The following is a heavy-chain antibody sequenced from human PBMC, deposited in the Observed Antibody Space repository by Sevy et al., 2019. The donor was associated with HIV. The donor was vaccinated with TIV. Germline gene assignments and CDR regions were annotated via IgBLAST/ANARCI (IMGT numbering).Heavy chain of an antibody. J-gene: IGHJ4*02. CDR3: ARVRYNFGQKYFDY. Sequence: GGSLRLSCAASGFSFSRSPMHWVRQAPGKGLEWVAVMSYNGNKKYNGDSVKGRFTISRDDSKNTLYLQMNSLRAEDTAVYYCARVRYNFGQKYFDYWGQGTLVTVSS. CDR2: MSYNGNKK. D-gene: IGHD5-18*01. CDR1: GFSFSRSP. V-gene: IGHV3-30*04.